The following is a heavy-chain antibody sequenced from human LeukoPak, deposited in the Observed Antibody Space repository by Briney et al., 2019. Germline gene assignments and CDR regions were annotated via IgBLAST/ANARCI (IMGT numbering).Heavy chain of an antibody. J-gene: IGHJ6*03. CDR2: ITSSSSTI. CDR1: GFTFTSFS. V-gene: IGHV3-48*01. CDR3: TRSNYYYYYYMDV. Sequence: PGGSLRLSCAASGFTFTSFSMSWVRQAPGKGLEWVSYITSSSSTIYYADSVKGRFTISRDNAKNSLYLQMNSLSAEDTAVYYCTRSNYYYYYYMDVWGKGTTVTVSS.